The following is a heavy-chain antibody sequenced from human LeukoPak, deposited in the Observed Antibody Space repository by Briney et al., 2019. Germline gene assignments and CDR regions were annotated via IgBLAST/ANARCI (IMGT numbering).Heavy chain of an antibody. CDR2: ISSSSTI. Sequence: GSLRLSCAASGFTFSSYSMNWVRRAPGKGLEWVSYISSSSTIYYADSVKGRFTISRDNAKNSLYLQMNSLRDEDTAVYYCARKYYGSGSYYVDYWGQGTLVTVSS. V-gene: IGHV3-48*02. CDR3: ARKYYGSGSYYVDY. J-gene: IGHJ4*02. CDR1: GFTFSSYS. D-gene: IGHD3-10*01.